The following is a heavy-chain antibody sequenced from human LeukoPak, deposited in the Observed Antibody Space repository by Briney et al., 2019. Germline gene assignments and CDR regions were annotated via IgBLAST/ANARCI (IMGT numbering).Heavy chain of an antibody. CDR2: IYYSGST. CDR3: ARRVSGSLYYFDY. CDR1: GGSIGSYY. V-gene: IGHV4-59*08. J-gene: IGHJ4*02. D-gene: IGHD3-10*01. Sequence: PPEALSLTCTVPGGSIGSYYWSWIRHPPGEGLESIGYIYYSGSTDYNPSRKSRVTISVDTSENQFSLKLSSVTAADTAVYYCARRVSGSLYYFDYWGQGTLVTVSS.